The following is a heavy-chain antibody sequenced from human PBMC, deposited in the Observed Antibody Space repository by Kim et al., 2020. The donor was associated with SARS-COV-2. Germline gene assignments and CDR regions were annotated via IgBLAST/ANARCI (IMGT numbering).Heavy chain of an antibody. D-gene: IGHD6-6*01. Sequence: GGSLRLSCVASGFIFRDYEMNWVRQTPGRGLEWLSYISSSGATIHYAGSVKGRFTISRDNAKNSLYLQMNSLRGDDTAIYYCTRDALPLYTTSSGFYGMDVWGQGTSVTVSS. V-gene: IGHV3-48*03. CDR3: TRDALPLYTTSSGFYGMDV. CDR1: GFIFRDYE. J-gene: IGHJ6*02. CDR2: ISSSGATI.